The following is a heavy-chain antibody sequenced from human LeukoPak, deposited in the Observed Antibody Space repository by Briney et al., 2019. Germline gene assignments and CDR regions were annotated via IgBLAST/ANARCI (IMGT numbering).Heavy chain of an antibody. CDR1: GGTFSSYA. CDR3: ASLTSRFWSGYNWFDP. J-gene: IGHJ5*02. CDR2: IIPIFGTA. D-gene: IGHD3-3*01. Sequence: GASVKVSCKASGGTFSSYAISWVRQAPGQGLEWMGGIIPIFGTANYAQKFQGRVTITTDESTSTAYMELSSLRSEDTAVYYCASLTSRFWSGYNWFDPWGQGTLVTVSS. V-gene: IGHV1-69*05.